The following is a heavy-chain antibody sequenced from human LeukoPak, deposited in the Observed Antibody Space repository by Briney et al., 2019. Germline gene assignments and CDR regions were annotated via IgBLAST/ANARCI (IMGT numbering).Heavy chain of an antibody. CDR2: IYYSGST. CDR3: ARSKDIRMGSKRGIEMDY. Sequence: SETLSLTCSVSGGSISNNIYYWGWIRHPPGKGLEWIGNIYYSGSTYYNPSLKSRVIISVDTSKNQFSLKLSSVTAADTAVYYCARSKDIRMGSKRGIEMDYWGQGTLVTVSS. D-gene: IGHD5-24*01. V-gene: IGHV4-39*07. CDR1: GGSISNNIYY. J-gene: IGHJ4*02.